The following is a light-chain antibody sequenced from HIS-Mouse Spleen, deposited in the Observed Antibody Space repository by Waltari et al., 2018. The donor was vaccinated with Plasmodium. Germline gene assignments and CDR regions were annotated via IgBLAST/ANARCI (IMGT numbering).Light chain of an antibody. J-gene: IGLJ3*02. CDR1: ALPKKY. CDR2: EDS. CDR3: YSTDSSGNHRV. Sequence: SYELTPPPSGSVSPGQTARITCSGDALPKKYAYWYQKKSGQAPVLVIYEDSKRPSGIPERFSGSSSGTMATLTISGAQVEDEADYYCYSTDSSGNHRVFGGGTKLTVL. V-gene: IGLV3-10*01.